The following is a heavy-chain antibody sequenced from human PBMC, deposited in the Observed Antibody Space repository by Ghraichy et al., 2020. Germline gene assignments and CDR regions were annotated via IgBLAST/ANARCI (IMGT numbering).Heavy chain of an antibody. V-gene: IGHV4-39*01. CDR3: GRWLQLRVGAFDI. D-gene: IGHD5-24*01. CDR1: GGSISSSSYY. CDR2: IYYSGST. Sequence: SQTLSLTCTVSGGSISSSSYYWGWIRQPPGKGLEWIGSIYYSGSTYYNPSLKSRVTISVDTSKNQFSLKLSSVTAADTAVYYCGRWLQLRVGAFDIWGQGTMVTVSS. J-gene: IGHJ3*02.